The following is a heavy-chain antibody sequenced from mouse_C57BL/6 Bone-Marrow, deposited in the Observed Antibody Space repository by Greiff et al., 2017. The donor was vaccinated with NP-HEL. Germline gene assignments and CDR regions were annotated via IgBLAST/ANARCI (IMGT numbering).Heavy chain of an antibody. V-gene: IGHV1-22*01. CDR1: GYTFTDYN. CDR2: INPNNGGT. J-gene: IGHJ1*03. CDR3: ARTGDCWYFDV. Sequence: EVKLQESGPELVKPGASVKMSCKASGYTFTDYNMHWVKQSHGKSLEWIGYINPNNGGTSYNQKFKGKATLTVNKSSSTAYMELRSLTSEDSAVYYCARTGDCWYFDVWGTGTTVTVSS.